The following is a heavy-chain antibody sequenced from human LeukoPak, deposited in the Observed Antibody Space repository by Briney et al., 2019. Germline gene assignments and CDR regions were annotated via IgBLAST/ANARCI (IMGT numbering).Heavy chain of an antibody. CDR1: GFTFSSYG. Sequence: QAGGSLRLSCAASGFTFSSYGMHWVRQAPGKGLEWVAVISYDGSNKYYADSVKGRFTISRDNSKNTLYLQMNSLRAEDTAVYYCARDTTPYYMDVWGKGTTVTVSS. CDR2: ISYDGSNK. V-gene: IGHV3-30*03. J-gene: IGHJ6*03. D-gene: IGHD2-15*01. CDR3: ARDTTPYYMDV.